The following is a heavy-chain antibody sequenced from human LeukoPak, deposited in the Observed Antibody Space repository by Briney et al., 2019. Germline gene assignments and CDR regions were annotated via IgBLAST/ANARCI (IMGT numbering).Heavy chain of an antibody. CDR1: GGTFSSYA. CDR2: IIPILGIA. D-gene: IGHD7-27*01. J-gene: IGHJ2*01. CDR3: AGHPASNWGSWYFDL. Sequence: SVKVSCKASGGTFSSYAISWVRQAPGQGLEWMGRIIPILGIANYAQKFQGRVTITADKSTSTAYMELSSLRSEDTAVYYCAGHPASNWGSWYFDLWGRGTLVTVSS. V-gene: IGHV1-69*04.